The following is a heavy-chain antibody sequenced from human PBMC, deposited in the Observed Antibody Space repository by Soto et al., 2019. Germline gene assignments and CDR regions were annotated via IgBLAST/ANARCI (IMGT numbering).Heavy chain of an antibody. V-gene: IGHV1-18*04. Sequence: ASVKVSCKASGYTFTSYGISWVRQAPGQGLEWMGWISAYNGNTNYAQKLQGRVTMTTDTSTSTAYMELRSLRSDDTAVYYCARKTHSSSWSDWFDPWGQGTLVTVSS. CDR3: ARKTHSSSWSDWFDP. CDR1: GYTFTSYG. CDR2: ISAYNGNT. J-gene: IGHJ5*02. D-gene: IGHD6-13*01.